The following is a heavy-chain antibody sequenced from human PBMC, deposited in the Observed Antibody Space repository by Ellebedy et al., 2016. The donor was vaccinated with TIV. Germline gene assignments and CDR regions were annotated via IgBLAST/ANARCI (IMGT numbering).Heavy chain of an antibody. CDR3: ARSQKWFQSNWFDP. J-gene: IGHJ5*02. D-gene: IGHD3-10*01. CDR2: INHSGST. CDR1: GGSFSGYY. Sequence: MPPETLSLTCAVYGGSFSGYYWSWIRQPPGKGLEWIGEINHSGSTNYNPSLKSRVTISVDTSKNQFSLKLSSVTAADTAVYYCARSQKWFQSNWFDPWGQGTLVTVSS. V-gene: IGHV4-34*01.